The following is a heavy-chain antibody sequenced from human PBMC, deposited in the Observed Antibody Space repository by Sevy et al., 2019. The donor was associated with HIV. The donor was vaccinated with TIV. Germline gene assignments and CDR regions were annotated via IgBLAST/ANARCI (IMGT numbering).Heavy chain of an antibody. Sequence: ASVKVSYQASGYTFSNYGVTWVRQAPGQGLEWMGWISGYNGNTKYAQKFQDRVIMTTDTAMSTAYMELRSLRSDDTAVYYCVKDESFSLIVVDPDYWDQGTLVTVSS. CDR2: ISGYNGNT. V-gene: IGHV1-18*01. CDR3: VKDESFSLIVVDPDY. D-gene: IGHD3-22*01. J-gene: IGHJ4*02. CDR1: GYTFSNYG.